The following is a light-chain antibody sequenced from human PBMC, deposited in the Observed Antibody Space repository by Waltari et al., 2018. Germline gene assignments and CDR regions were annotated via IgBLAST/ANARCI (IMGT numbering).Light chain of an antibody. CDR1: QSISSW. Sequence: DIQMTQSPATLSSSVGDRVIITFRATQSISSWLAWFQQKPGKAPKLLIYQASTLESGVPSRFSGSGSGSEFTLTISSLQPDDFATYHCQQYDSYPWTFGQGTKVEVK. CDR2: QAS. V-gene: IGKV1-5*03. J-gene: IGKJ1*01. CDR3: QQYDSYPWT.